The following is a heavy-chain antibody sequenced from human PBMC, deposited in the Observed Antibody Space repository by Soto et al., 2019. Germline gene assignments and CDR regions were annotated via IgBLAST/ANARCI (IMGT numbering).Heavy chain of an antibody. CDR3: ARLYCSSTSCPPLDP. CDR1: GYSFTSYW. D-gene: IGHD2-2*01. V-gene: IGHV5-10-1*03. J-gene: IGHJ5*02. CDR2: IDPSDSYT. Sequence: EVQLVQSGAEVKKPGESLRISCKGSGYSFTSYWISWVRQMPGKGLEWMGRIDPSDSYTNYSPSFQGHVTISADKSISTAYLQWSSLKASATAMYYCARLYCSSTSCPPLDPWGQGTLVTVSS.